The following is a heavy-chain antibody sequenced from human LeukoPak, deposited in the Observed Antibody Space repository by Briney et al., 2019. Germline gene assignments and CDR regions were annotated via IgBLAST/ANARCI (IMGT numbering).Heavy chain of an antibody. J-gene: IGHJ4*02. V-gene: IGHV1-2*02. CDR3: ATDQYGSGSYQY. D-gene: IGHD3-10*01. CDR1: GYTFTGYY. Sequence: ASVKVSCKASGYTFTGYYMHWVRQAPGQGLEWMGWINPNSGGTNYAQKFQGRVTMTRDTSISTAYMELSRLRSEDTAVYYCATDQYGSGSYQYWGQGTLVTVSS. CDR2: INPNSGGT.